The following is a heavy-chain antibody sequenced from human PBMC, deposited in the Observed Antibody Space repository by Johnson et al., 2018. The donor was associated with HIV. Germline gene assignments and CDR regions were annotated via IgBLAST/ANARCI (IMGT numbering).Heavy chain of an antibody. CDR2: ISYDGSHK. D-gene: IGHD3-16*01. Sequence: QEQLVVSGGTLIQPGGSLRLSCAASGFTVSNNYMSWVRQAPGKGLEWVAVISYDGSHKYYADSLRGRFNISRDNPKNTLYLQMNSLRAEDTGVYYCAKPPSMGADAFDIWGQGTMVTVSS. V-gene: IGHV3-30*18. J-gene: IGHJ3*02. CDR1: GFTVSNNY. CDR3: AKPPSMGADAFDI.